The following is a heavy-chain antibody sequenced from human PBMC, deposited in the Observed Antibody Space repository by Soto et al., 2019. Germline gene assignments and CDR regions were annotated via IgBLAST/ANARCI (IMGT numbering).Heavy chain of an antibody. J-gene: IGHJ4*02. CDR1: GFTFSSYA. Sequence: QVQLVESGGGVVQPGRSLRLSCAASGFTFSSYAMHWVRQAPGKGLEWVAVISYDGSNKCYADSVKGRFTISRDNSKNTLYLQMNSLRAEDTAVYYCASPRLSSDGTTPIDYWGQGTLVTVSS. CDR2: ISYDGSNK. D-gene: IGHD1-1*01. V-gene: IGHV3-30-3*01. CDR3: ASPRLSSDGTTPIDY.